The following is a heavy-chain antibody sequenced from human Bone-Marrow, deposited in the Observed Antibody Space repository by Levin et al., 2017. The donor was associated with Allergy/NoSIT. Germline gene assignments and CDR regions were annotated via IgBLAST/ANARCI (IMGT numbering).Heavy chain of an antibody. CDR3: ARRPEGAGKFGFDP. D-gene: IGHD3-10*01. CDR1: GGSISGYY. J-gene: IGHJ5*02. Sequence: SETLSLTCTVSGGSISGYYWSWIRQPPGKGLEWIGYIYYSGSTNYNPSLKSRVTISVDTSKNQFSLKLRSVTAADTAVYYWARRPEGAGKFGFDPWGQGTLVTVSS. CDR2: IYYSGST. V-gene: IGHV4-59*08.